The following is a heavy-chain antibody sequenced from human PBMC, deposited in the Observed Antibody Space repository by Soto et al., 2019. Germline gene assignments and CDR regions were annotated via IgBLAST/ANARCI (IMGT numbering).Heavy chain of an antibody. J-gene: IGHJ4*02. CDR1: GGSISSYY. D-gene: IGHD2-15*01. CDR2: IYYSGST. V-gene: IGHV4-59*01. Sequence: QVQLQESGPGLVKPSETLSLTCTVSGGSISSYYWSWIRQPPGKELEWIGYIYYSGSTHYNPSLKRRLTISVDTSMNQFSPKLSSVTAADTAVYYCARLALGYCSGGSCYSRGCYFDYWGQGTLVTVSS. CDR3: ARLALGYCSGGSCYSRGCYFDY.